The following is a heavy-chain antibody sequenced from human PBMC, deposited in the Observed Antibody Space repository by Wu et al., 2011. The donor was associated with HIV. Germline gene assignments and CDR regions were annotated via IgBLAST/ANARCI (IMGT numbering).Heavy chain of an antibody. J-gene: IGHJ4*02. CDR3: ARDPPGYPYFFDY. D-gene: IGHD5-12*01. CDR2: ISAYNADT. V-gene: IGHV1-18*01. Sequence: QIQLVQSGAEVQKPGASVTVSCKASGYTLISYGISWVRQAPGQGPEWMGWISAYNADTNYAQNFQGRVTMTTDTSTSTAYMELRSLRSDDTAVYFCARDPPGYPYFFDYWGQGTLVTVSS. CDR1: GYTLISYG.